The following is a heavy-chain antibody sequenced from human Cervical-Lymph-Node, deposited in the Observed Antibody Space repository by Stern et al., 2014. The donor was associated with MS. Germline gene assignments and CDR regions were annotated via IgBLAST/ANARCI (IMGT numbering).Heavy chain of an antibody. CDR3: AKDGRQWPVPLYFDY. J-gene: IGHJ4*02. CDR2: IGVSGDNT. V-gene: IGHV3-23*04. Sequence: EVQLVESGGGLVQPGGSLRLSCVASGFTFRNYVMTWVRQAPGKGLEWVSSIGVSGDNTYYTDSVKGRFTISRDNSKNTLYLQISSLRAEDTAVYYCAKDGRQWPVPLYFDYWGQGTLVTVSS. CDR1: GFTFRNYV. D-gene: IGHD6-19*01.